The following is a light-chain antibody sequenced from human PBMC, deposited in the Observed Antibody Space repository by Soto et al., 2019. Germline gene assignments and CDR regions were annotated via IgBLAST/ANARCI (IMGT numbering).Light chain of an antibody. CDR2: AAS. J-gene: IGKJ2*01. CDR3: QQTCSRPYD. V-gene: IGKV1-39*01. CDR1: QDIGTY. Sequence: DIQMTQSPNFLSASVGDSVTLTCRSSQDIGTYLNWYQQKAGKAPKLLIYAASKVQSGVPSRFSGSGSGTDFFLTSSSLQPEDLATYHCQQTCSRPYDFALGT.